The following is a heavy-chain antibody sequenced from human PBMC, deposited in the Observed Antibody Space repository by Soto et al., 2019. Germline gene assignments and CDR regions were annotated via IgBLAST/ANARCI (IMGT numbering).Heavy chain of an antibody. D-gene: IGHD3-9*01. CDR3: ARAQGKYYDSLTISH. CDR1: GYTFTSYA. Sequence: ASVKVSCKASGYTFTSYAMHWVRQAPGQRLERMGWINAGNGNTKYSQKFQGRVTITRDTSASTAYMELSSLRSEDTALYYCARAQGKYYDSLTISHWGQGTLVTVSS. V-gene: IGHV1-3*01. CDR2: INAGNGNT. J-gene: IGHJ1*01.